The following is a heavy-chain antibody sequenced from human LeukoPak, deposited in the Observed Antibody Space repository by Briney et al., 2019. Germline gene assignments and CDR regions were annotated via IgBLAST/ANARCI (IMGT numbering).Heavy chain of an antibody. D-gene: IGHD6-19*01. J-gene: IGHJ4*02. Sequence: SETLSLTCTVSGGSISSYYWSWIRQPPGKGLEWIGYIYYSGSTNYNPSLKSRVTISVDTSKNQFSLKLSSVTAADTAVYYCARLNSSGWKYYFDYWGQGTLVTVSS. CDR1: GGSISSYY. CDR3: ARLNSSGWKYYFDY. CDR2: IYYSGST. V-gene: IGHV4-59*08.